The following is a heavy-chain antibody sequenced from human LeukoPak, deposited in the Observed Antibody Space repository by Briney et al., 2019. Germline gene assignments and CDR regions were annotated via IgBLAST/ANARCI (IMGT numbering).Heavy chain of an antibody. Sequence: GGSLRLSCAASGFTFSSYAMHWVRQAPGKGLEWVAVISYDGSNKYYADSVKGRFTISRDNSKNTLYLQMNSLRAEDTAVYYCAKDNYGDYYGSGSYYNEKTAFDYWGQGTLVTVSS. J-gene: IGHJ4*02. CDR3: AKDNYGDYYGSGSYYNEKTAFDY. CDR1: GFTFSSYA. V-gene: IGHV3-30-3*01. CDR2: ISYDGSNK. D-gene: IGHD3-10*01.